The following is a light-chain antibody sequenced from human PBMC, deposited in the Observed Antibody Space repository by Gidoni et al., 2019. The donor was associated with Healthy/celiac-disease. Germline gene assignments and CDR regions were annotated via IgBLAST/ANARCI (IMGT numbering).Light chain of an antibody. Sequence: PATLSVSPGERATLSCRASQSVSSNLAWYQQKPGQAPRLLIYGASTRATGIPARFSGSGSGTEFTLTISSLQSEDFAVYYCQQYNNWPPWTFGQGTKVEIK. J-gene: IGKJ1*01. CDR3: QQYNNWPPWT. CDR1: QSVSSN. CDR2: GAS. V-gene: IGKV3-15*01.